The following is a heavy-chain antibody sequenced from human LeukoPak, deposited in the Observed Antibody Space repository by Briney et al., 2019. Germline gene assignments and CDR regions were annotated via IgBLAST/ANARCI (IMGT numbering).Heavy chain of an antibody. CDR2: IYASGST. J-gene: IGHJ4*02. CDR1: GGSISSYY. CDR3: AREGADYSNYVIDY. V-gene: IGHV4-4*07. D-gene: IGHD4-11*01. Sequence: SETLSLTCTVSGGSISSYYWSWIRQPAGKGLEWIGRIYASGSTNYNPSLKSRVTMSVDTSKNQFSLKLSSVTAADTAVYYCAREGADYSNYVIDYWGQGTLVTVSS.